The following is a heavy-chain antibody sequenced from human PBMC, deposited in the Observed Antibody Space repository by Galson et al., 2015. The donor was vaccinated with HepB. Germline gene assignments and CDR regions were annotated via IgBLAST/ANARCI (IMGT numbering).Heavy chain of an antibody. CDR2: ISWNSGSI. J-gene: IGHJ4*02. V-gene: IGHV3-9*01. CDR3: AKANSGISSLRHFDY. D-gene: IGHD4-23*01. Sequence: SLRLSCAASGFTFDDYAMHWVRQAPGKDLEWVSGISWNSGSIGYADSVKGRFTISRDNAKNSLYLQMNSLRAEGTATYHCAKANSGISSLRHFDYWGQGTLVTVSS. CDR1: GFTFDDYA.